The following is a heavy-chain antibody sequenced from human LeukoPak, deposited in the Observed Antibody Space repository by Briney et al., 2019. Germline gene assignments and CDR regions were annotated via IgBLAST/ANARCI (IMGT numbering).Heavy chain of an antibody. D-gene: IGHD6-6*01. CDR2: IIPIFGTA. J-gene: IGHJ4*02. CDR1: GGTFSSYA. Sequence: GASVRVSCKASGGTFSSYAISWVRQAPGRGLAWMGGIIPIFGTANYAQKFQGRVTITADESTSTAYMELSSLRSEDTAVYYCARGSIAARPNYFDYWGQGTLVTVSS. V-gene: IGHV1-69*13. CDR3: ARGSIAARPNYFDY.